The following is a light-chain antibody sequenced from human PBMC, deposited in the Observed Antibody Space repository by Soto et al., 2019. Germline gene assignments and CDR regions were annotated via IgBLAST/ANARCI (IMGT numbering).Light chain of an antibody. CDR2: GST. J-gene: IGLJ2*01. CDR1: SSNIGAGYD. V-gene: IGLV1-40*01. CDR3: QSWDTSLSGSV. Sequence: QSVLTQPPSVSGAPGQRVTISCTGSSSNIGAGYDVHWYQQLPGTAPKVLIYGSTNRPSGVPDRFSVSKSGTSGSLAISGLQTEDEADYYCQSWDTSLSGSVFGGGTKLTVL.